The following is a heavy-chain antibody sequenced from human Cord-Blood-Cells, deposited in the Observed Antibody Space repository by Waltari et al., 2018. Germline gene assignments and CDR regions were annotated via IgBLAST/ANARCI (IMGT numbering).Heavy chain of an antibody. V-gene: IGHV4-39*01. CDR1: GGSISSSSYY. Sequence: QLQLQESGPGLVKPSETLSLTCTVSGGSISSSSYYWGWIRQPPGKGLEGIGSSYYSGSTYYNPSLKSRVTISVDTAKNQFSLKLSSVTAADTAVYYCARLATFGGVIVDYWGQGTLVTVSS. J-gene: IGHJ4*02. D-gene: IGHD3-16*02. CDR2: SYYSGST. CDR3: ARLATFGGVIVDY.